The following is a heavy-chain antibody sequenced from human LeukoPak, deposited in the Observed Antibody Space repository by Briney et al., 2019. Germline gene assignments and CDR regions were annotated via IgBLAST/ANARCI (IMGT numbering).Heavy chain of an antibody. V-gene: IGHV3-30*02. D-gene: IGHD5-24*01. CDR2: IRYDGKNE. J-gene: IGHJ5*02. Sequence: GGSLRLSCAASGFTFSSYGMHWVRQAPGKGLEWVAFIRYDGKNEYYADSVRGRFTISRDNSKNTLYLLMTSLRAEDTALYYCAKEGGLQSLPYTWFDPWGQGTLVTVST. CDR3: AKEGGLQSLPYTWFDP. CDR1: GFTFSSYG.